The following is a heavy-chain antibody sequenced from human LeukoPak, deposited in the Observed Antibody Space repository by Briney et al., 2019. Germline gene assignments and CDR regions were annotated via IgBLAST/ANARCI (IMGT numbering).Heavy chain of an antibody. D-gene: IGHD5-12*01. J-gene: IGHJ4*02. CDR2: INFNGGDT. V-gene: IGHV3-20*04. CDR1: GFTFADYG. CDR3: ARGGRDIVATMRF. Sequence: GGSLRLSCAPSGFTFADYGMTCVRQPPGKGLEWVAGINFNGGDTGYADSVRGRFIISRDNARNSLYLQMNSLRADDTALYYCARGGRDIVATMRFWGQGTLVTVSS.